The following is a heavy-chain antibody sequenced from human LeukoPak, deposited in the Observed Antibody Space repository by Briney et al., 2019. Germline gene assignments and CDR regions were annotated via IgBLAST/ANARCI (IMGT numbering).Heavy chain of an antibody. CDR1: GYAYTIYR. Sequence: GESLKISCKGSGYAYTIYRINWGRQMPGRGLEGMGRIDPTDSYIDFSPCFQGHVTISLDKTVSPAFLHWSSLKASDTAIYYCARKSMDGSRDALDIWGQGTFVTVSS. CDR2: IDPTDSYI. CDR3: ARKSMDGSRDALDI. D-gene: IGHD3-10*01. J-gene: IGHJ3*02. V-gene: IGHV5-10-1*01.